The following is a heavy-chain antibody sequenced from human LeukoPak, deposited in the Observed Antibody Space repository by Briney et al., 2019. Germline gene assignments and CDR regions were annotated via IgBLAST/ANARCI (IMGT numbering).Heavy chain of an antibody. V-gene: IGHV1-69*04. CDR3: ARERRCSAGSCYAANLDS. CDR1: ADIFSSHA. CDR2: IIPLTGVV. Sequence: SVKVSCKTSADIFSSHAINWVRQAPGQGLEWMGRIIPLTGVVNYGQKLQTRVTISADKSTSTAYMEVSSLRFEDTAVYFCARERRCSAGSCYAANLDSWGQGTLVTVSS. J-gene: IGHJ4*02. D-gene: IGHD2-15*01.